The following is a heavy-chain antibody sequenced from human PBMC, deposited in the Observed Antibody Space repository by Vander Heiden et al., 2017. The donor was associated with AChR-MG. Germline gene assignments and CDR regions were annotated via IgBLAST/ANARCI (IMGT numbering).Heavy chain of an antibody. CDR2: VYYSGST. Sequence: QVQLPESGPGLVKPSETLSLPCTVSGASITPYYWSWIRQPPGKGLEWIGYVYYSGSTSYNPSLSSRVTISVDTSKKQFFLKLSAVTAADTAVYYCASRRDGYYWYFDVWGRGALVSVSS. D-gene: IGHD3-22*01. V-gene: IGHV4-59*01. J-gene: IGHJ2*01. CDR3: ASRRDGYYWYFDV. CDR1: GASITPYY.